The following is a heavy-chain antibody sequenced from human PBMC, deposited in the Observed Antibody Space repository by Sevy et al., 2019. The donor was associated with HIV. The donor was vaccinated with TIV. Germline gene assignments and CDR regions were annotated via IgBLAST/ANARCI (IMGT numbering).Heavy chain of an antibody. J-gene: IGHJ4*02. CDR2: IKQDKSEK. CDR3: AREVGGFNWRPYYFDS. CDR1: GFIFTDYW. D-gene: IGHD3-3*01. Sequence: GGSLRLSCETSGFIFTDYWMSWVRQIPGKGLEWVATIKQDKSEKYYVDSVKGGFAISRDSAKKSVSLQMNGLRAEDTALYFCAREVGGFNWRPYYFDSWGQGTLVTVSS. V-gene: IGHV3-7*01.